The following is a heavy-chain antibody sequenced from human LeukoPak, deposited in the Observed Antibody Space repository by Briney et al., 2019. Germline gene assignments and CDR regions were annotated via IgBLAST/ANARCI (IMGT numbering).Heavy chain of an antibody. CDR2: INTNTGNP. D-gene: IGHD3-16*01. J-gene: IGHJ3*02. CDR3: ARDLLARLGAFDI. V-gene: IGHV7-4-1*02. CDR1: GYTLTSYP. Sequence: ASVNVSCKASGYTLTSYPINWVRQAPGQGLEWMGWINTNTGNPTYAQGFTGRFVFSLDTSVSTAYLQISSLKPEDTAVYYCARDLLARLGAFDIWGQGTMVIVSS.